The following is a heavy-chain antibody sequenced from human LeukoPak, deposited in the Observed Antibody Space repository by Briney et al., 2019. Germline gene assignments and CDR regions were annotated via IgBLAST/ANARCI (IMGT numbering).Heavy chain of an antibody. D-gene: IGHD6-13*01. CDR1: GFSFSAYG. V-gene: IGHV3-33*01. CDR3: ARSQSSSLIDY. CDR2: IWYDGSSK. J-gene: IGHJ4*02. Sequence: GGSLRLSCAASGFSFSAYGVHWVRQAPGKGLEWVAVIWYDGSSKDYADSVKGRFTFSRDNSKNALYLQMNSLTVEDTAVYYCARSQSSSLIDYWGQGTLVTVSS.